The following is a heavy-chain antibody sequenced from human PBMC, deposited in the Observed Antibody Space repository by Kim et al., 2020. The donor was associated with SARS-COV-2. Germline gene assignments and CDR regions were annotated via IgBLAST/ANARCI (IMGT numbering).Heavy chain of an antibody. CDR1: GFSFSSYA. CDR3: ARDRSSTSPRFYY. V-gene: IGHV3-23*01. Sequence: GGSLRLSCAASGFSFSSYAMSWVRQAPGKGLVWVSFISGSGDNTYYADSVKGRFTISRDNSKNTLYLQMSSLRAEDSAVYYCARDRSSTSPRFYYWGQGTLVNVSS. D-gene: IGHD2-2*01. J-gene: IGHJ4*02. CDR2: ISGSGDNT.